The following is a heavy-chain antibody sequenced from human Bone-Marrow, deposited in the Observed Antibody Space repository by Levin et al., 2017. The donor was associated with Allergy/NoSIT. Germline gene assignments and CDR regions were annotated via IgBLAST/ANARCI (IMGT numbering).Heavy chain of an antibody. CDR2: ISQDEANV. V-gene: IGHV3-30-3*01. Sequence: GGSLRLSCAASGFTFSNYVMHWVRQAPGKGLEWVAVISQDEANVYYADSVKGRFTISRDNSKNTLYLQMNSLRTDDTAVYLCARDRGHSNSWYDISVYFDFWGQGTLVAVSS. CDR3: ARDRGHSNSWYDISVYFDF. J-gene: IGHJ4*02. D-gene: IGHD6-13*01. CDR1: GFTFSNYV.